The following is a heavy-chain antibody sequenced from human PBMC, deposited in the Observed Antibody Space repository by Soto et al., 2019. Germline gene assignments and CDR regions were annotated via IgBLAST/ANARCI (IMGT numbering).Heavy chain of an antibody. CDR2: IYYSWNT. V-gene: IGHV4-30-4*01. Sequence: SEPLSLTCSVSAGSISSGYYYWSWIRQPPGKGLEGIGNIYYSWNTYYIPSLKSRLIISIDTSKNQFSLKLVSVTAADTAVYYCASSSPYGIDVWGQGTTVTVAS. CDR3: ASSSPYGIDV. CDR1: AGSISSGYYY. J-gene: IGHJ6*02.